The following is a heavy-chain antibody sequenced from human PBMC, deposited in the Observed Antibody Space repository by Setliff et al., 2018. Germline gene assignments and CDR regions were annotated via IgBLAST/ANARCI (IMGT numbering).Heavy chain of an antibody. CDR2: ISSNNGNT. CDR1: GYTFTTYG. J-gene: IGHJ4*02. Sequence: ASVKVSCKASGYTFTTYGISWVRQAPGQGLEWMGWISSNNGNTNYAQHLQGRVTMTADTSTSTAYMELRSLRSDDTAVYYCARSFSRREKFLLDYWGQGALVTVSS. CDR3: ARSFSRREKFLLDY. V-gene: IGHV1-18*01.